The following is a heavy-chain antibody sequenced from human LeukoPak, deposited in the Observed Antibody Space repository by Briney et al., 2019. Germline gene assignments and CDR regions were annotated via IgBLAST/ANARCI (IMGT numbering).Heavy chain of an antibody. J-gene: IGHJ4*02. D-gene: IGHD2-2*01. Sequence: PGRSLRLSCAASGFTFSSYAMHWVRQAPGKGLEWVAVISYDGSNKYYADSVKGRFTISRDNSKNTLYLQMNSPRAEDTAVYYCARVGYCSSTSCSFFDYWGQGTLVTVSS. V-gene: IGHV3-30-3*01. CDR1: GFTFSSYA. CDR2: ISYDGSNK. CDR3: ARVGYCSSTSCSFFDY.